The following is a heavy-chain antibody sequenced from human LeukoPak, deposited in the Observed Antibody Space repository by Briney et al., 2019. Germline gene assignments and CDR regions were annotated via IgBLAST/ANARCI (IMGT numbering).Heavy chain of an antibody. Sequence: GGSLILSCAASGFTFISYAMHWVRQAPGKGLEWVAVISCDGSNKYYADSVKGRFTISRDNSKNTLYLQMNSLRAEDTAVYYCARGYDEDYWGQGTLVTVSS. D-gene: IGHD2-2*01. CDR1: GFTFISYA. V-gene: IGHV3-30-3*01. J-gene: IGHJ4*02. CDR2: ISCDGSNK. CDR3: ARGYDEDY.